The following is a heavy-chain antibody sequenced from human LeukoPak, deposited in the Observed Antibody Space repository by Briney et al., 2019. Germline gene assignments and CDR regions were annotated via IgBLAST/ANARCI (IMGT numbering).Heavy chain of an antibody. Sequence: GGSLRLSCAASGFTFSSNWMHWVRQAPGKGLVWVSRINEDGSTTSYADSVKGRSTIFRDNAKNTLYLQMNSLRAEDTAVYYCVRDLGGRSGHWGQGTLVTVSS. V-gene: IGHV3-74*01. D-gene: IGHD1-26*01. CDR3: VRDLGGRSGH. CDR2: INEDGSTT. J-gene: IGHJ4*02. CDR1: GFTFSSNW.